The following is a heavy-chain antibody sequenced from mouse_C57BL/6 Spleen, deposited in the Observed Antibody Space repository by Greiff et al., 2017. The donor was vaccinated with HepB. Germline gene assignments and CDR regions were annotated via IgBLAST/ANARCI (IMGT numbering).Heavy chain of an antibody. V-gene: IGHV5-17*01. Sequence: EVQLQESGGGLVKPGGSLKLSCAASGFTFSDYGMHWVRQAPEKGLEWVAYISSGSSTIYYADTVKGRFTISRDNAKNTLFLQMTSLRSEDTAMYYCAYDYGYYAMDYWGQGTSVTVSS. J-gene: IGHJ4*01. CDR1: GFTFSDYG. CDR2: ISSGSSTI. CDR3: AYDYGYYAMDY. D-gene: IGHD2-4*01.